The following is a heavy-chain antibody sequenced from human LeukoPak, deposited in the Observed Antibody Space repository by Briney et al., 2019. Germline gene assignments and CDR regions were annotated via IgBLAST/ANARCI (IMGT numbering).Heavy chain of an antibody. CDR1: GFTFSNYW. CDR2: INSDGINT. D-gene: IGHD3-22*01. Sequence: GGSLRLSCAASGFTFSNYWMHWVRQAPGKGLVWVSRINSDGINTSYADSVKGRFTISRDNAKNTLNMQMNSLRAEDTAVYYCARDLGPYYDTSDNWFDPWGQGTLVTVSS. CDR3: ARDLGPYYDTSDNWFDP. V-gene: IGHV3-74*01. J-gene: IGHJ5*02.